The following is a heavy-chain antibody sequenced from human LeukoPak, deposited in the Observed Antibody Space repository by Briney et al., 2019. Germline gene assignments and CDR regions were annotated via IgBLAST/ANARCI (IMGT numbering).Heavy chain of an antibody. V-gene: IGHV4-34*01. CDR3: ARDYATDWFDP. CDR1: GGSFSGYY. J-gene: IGHJ5*02. CDR2: INHSGST. Sequence: SSETLSLTCAVYGGSFSGYYWSWIRQPPGKGLEWIGEINHSGSTNYNPSLKSRVTISVDTSKNQFSLKLSSVTAADTAVYYCARDYATDWFDPWGRGTLVTVSS. D-gene: IGHD4-17*01.